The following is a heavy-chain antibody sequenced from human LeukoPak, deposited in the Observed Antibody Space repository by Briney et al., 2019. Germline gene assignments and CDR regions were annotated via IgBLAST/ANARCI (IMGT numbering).Heavy chain of an antibody. CDR2: IPYDRSDT. CDR1: GFTFSNYA. CDR3: AKDRSWSRDY. D-gene: IGHD6-13*01. V-gene: IGHV3-30*02. Sequence: GSLRLSCAASGFTFSNYAMHWVRQAPGKGLEWVAFIPYDRSDTYYADSVKGRFTISRDNSKNTLYLQMDSLRPEDSAIYYCAKDRSWSRDYWGQGTLVTVSS. J-gene: IGHJ4*02.